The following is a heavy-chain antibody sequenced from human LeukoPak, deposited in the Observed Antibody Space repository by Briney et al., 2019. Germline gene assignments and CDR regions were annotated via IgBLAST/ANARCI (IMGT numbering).Heavy chain of an antibody. CDR2: ISGSGVST. Sequence: GGSLRLSCAASGFRFSSYAMSWVRQAPGKGLEWVSAISGSGVSTYYADSVKGRFTVSRDNSKNTLYLQMNSLRAEDTAVYYCAGGSGWTTNYWGQGTLVTVSS. CDR3: AGGSGWTTNY. D-gene: IGHD3-3*01. CDR1: GFRFSSYA. V-gene: IGHV3-23*01. J-gene: IGHJ4*02.